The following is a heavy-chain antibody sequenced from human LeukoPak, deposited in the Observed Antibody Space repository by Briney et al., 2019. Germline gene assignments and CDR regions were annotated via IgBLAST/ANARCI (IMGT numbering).Heavy chain of an antibody. CDR1: GFTFSNYT. CDR2: ISSKSIYI. J-gene: IGHJ4*02. D-gene: IGHD5-24*01. CDR3: ARAEMAPNGGAQELDY. Sequence: GGSLRLSCAASGFTFSNYTMSWVRQAPGKGLEWVSSISSKSIYIYYADSVKGRFTISRDNAKNSLYLQMNSLRAEDTAVYYCARAEMAPNGGAQELDYWGQGTLVTVSS. V-gene: IGHV3-21*01.